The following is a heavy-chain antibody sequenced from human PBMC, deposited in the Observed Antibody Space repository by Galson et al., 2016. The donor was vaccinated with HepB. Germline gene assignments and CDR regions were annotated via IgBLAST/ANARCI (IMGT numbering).Heavy chain of an antibody. J-gene: IGHJ4*02. CDR1: GLTFSRFW. V-gene: IGHV3-7*04. CDR2: INQDGSEK. Sequence: SLRLSCAASGLTFSRFWMTWVRQAPGKGLEWVANINQDGSEKHYLDSVRGRFTISRDNAKNSLYLQMNSLRAEDTAVCFCARAYQYTLDYWGQGTLGTVSS. CDR3: ARAYQYTLDY. D-gene: IGHD1-1*01.